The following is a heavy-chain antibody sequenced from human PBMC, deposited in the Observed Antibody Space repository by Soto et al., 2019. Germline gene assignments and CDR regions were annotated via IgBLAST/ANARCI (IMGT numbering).Heavy chain of an antibody. J-gene: IGHJ4*02. D-gene: IGHD3-16*01. CDR3: TSAPSLDFDF. V-gene: IGHV3-49*04. CDR1: GFTFGDYA. CDR2: IRRSACDGRT. Sequence: SLRLSCTTSGFTFGDYALSWVRLAPGKGLEWVGFIRRSACDGRTDYAAYVKGRFTISRDDSKSIAYLPMYSLRTEDTALYYCTSAPSLDFDFWGQGTLVTVSS.